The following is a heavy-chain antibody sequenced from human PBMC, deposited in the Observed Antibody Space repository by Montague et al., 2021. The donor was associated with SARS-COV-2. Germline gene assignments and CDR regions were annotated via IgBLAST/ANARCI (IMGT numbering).Heavy chain of an antibody. CDR3: ARAIWHLDV. CDR1: GDSISRYY. V-gene: IGHV4-4*07. CDR2: IYTGCYV. Sequence: SETLSLTCSVSGDSISRYYWSWIRQSDGKGLEWIGRIYTGCYVNYNPALQGRVSMSVDTSKSQVSLNVTSVTAADTAVYYCARAIWHLDVWGRGILVTVSS. J-gene: IGHJ2*01.